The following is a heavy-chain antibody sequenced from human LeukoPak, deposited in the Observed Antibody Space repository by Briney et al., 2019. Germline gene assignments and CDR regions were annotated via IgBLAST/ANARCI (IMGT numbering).Heavy chain of an antibody. CDR3: ARTTVTAAGFDY. CDR1: GDNFSSNSAA. J-gene: IGHJ4*02. D-gene: IGHD4-17*01. CDR2: TYYRSKWYT. Sequence: SQTLSLTCAISGDNFSSNSAAWSWLRQSPSRGLEWLGRTYYRSKWYTDYAVSVKSRLTINPDTTKNQFSLQLNSVTPEDTAVYYCARTTVTAAGFDYWGQGTQVTVCS. V-gene: IGHV6-1*01.